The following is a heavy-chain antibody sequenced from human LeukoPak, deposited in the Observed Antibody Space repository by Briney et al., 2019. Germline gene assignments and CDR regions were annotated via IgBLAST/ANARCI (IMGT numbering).Heavy chain of an antibody. CDR1: GFTFSYYW. Sequence: PGGSLRLSCAASGFTFSYYWMHWVRQVLGKGLVWVSRINSDGSSTNYADSVKGRFTISRDNAKNTLNLQMNSLRAEDTAVYYCAREQYSSGWYDQFDYWGQGTLVTVSS. CDR2: INSDGSST. V-gene: IGHV3-74*01. J-gene: IGHJ4*02. CDR3: AREQYSSGWYDQFDY. D-gene: IGHD6-19*01.